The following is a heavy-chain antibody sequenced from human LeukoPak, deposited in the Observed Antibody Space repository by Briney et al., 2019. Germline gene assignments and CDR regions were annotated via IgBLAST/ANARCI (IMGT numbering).Heavy chain of an antibody. CDR1: GFTFSSYS. D-gene: IGHD6-19*01. J-gene: IGHJ4*02. V-gene: IGHV3-7*05. CDR2: INQEGSEK. CDR3: ARDIDSGWYGATGY. Sequence: PGGSLRLSCAASGFTFSSYSMSWVRQAPGKGLEWVANINQEGSEKYFVDSVKGRFTISRDNAKNSLYLQMNSLRAEDTAVYYCARDIDSGWYGATGYWGQGTLVTVSS.